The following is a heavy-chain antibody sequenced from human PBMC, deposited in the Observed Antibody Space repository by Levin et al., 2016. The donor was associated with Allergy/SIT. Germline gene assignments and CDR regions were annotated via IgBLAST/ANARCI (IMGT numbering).Heavy chain of an antibody. Sequence: GESLKISCKGSGYSFTSYWIGWVRQMPGKGLEWMGIIYPGDSDTRYSPSFQGQVTISADKSISTAYLQWSSLKASDTAMYYCARHRGYYYDSSGYYGYYYYGMDVWGQGTTVTVSS. D-gene: IGHD3-22*01. J-gene: IGHJ6*02. CDR1: GYSFTSYW. CDR2: IYPGDSDT. V-gene: IGHV5-51*01. CDR3: ARHRGYYYDSSGYYGYYYYGMDV.